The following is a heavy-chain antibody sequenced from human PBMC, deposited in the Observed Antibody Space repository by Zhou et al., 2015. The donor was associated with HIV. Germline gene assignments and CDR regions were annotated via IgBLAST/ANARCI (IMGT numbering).Heavy chain of an antibody. Sequence: QAQLVQSGAEVKKPGASVKVSCKTSGYTFTSYGVSWVRQAPGQGLEWMGWISAYNGNTNYAQNLQGRVTMTTDTSTSTAYMELRSLRSEDTAVYYCARRDYGWYYFDYWGQGTLVTVSS. J-gene: IGHJ4*02. CDR1: GYTFTSYG. V-gene: IGHV1-18*01. CDR3: ARRDYGWYYFDY. CDR2: ISAYNGNT. D-gene: IGHD3-16*01.